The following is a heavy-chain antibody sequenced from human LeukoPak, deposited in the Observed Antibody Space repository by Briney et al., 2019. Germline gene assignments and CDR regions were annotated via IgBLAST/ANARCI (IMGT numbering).Heavy chain of an antibody. CDR2: IYYSGGT. V-gene: IGHV4-39*01. J-gene: IGHJ5*02. CDR3: ARSRSYYGSHWFDP. D-gene: IGHD1-26*01. CDR1: GGSISSSSYY. Sequence: SETLSLTCTVSGGSISSSSYYWGWIRQPPGKGLEWIGSIYYSGGTYYNPSLKSRVTISVDTSKNQFSLKLSSVTAADTAVYYCARSRSYYGSHWFDPWGQGTLVTVSS.